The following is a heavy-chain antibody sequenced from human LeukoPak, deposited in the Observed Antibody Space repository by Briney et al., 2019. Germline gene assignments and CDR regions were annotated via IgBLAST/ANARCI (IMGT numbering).Heavy chain of an antibody. V-gene: IGHV3-30*18. CDR1: GFTFSSYG. CDR2: ISYDGSNK. Sequence: GGSLRLSCAASGFTFSSYGMHWVRQAPGKGLEWVAVISYDGSNKYYADSVKGRFTISRDNSKNTLYLQMNSLRAEDTAVYYCAKEIEAYYYYYYMDVWGKGTTVTVSS. CDR3: AKEIEAYYYYYYMDV. D-gene: IGHD2-21*01. J-gene: IGHJ6*03.